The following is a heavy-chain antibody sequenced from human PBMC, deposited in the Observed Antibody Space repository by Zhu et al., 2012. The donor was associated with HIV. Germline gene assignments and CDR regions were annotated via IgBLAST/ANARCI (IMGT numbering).Heavy chain of an antibody. CDR3: ARGVDGMDV. V-gene: IGHV4-30-2*01. CDR1: GGSISSGSFS. J-gene: IGHJ6*02. Sequence: QVQLQESGSGLVKPSQTLSLTCAVSGGSISSGSFSWSWIRQPPGKGLDWVGYIHHTGNTFYNPSLKSRVTLSVDRSKNHFSLKLTSVTAADTAVYYCARGVDGMDVWGQGTTVTVSS. CDR2: IHHTGNT.